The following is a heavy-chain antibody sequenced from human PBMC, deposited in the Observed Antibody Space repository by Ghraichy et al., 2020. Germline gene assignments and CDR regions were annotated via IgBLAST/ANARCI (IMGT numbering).Heavy chain of an antibody. V-gene: IGHV3-30*18. Sequence: GESLNISCAASGFTFSSYGMHWVRQAPGKGLEWVAVISYDGSNKYYADSVKGRFTISRDNSKNTLYLQMNSLRAEDTAVYYCAKASRDGYNSDYYYYMDVWGKGTTVTVSS. CDR1: GFTFSSYG. CDR3: AKASRDGYNSDYYYYMDV. J-gene: IGHJ6*03. D-gene: IGHD5-24*01. CDR2: ISYDGSNK.